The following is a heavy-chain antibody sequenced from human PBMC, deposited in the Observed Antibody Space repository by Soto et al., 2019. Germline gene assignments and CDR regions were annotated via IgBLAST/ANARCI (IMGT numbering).Heavy chain of an antibody. Sequence: GGSLRLSCAASGFTFSDYYMSWIRQAPGKGLEWLSYITTSSSYTNYADSVKGRFTISRDNAKNSVYLQMNGLRAEDTAVYYCARDMNSGTYHDFWGQGTLVTVSS. CDR3: ARDMNSGTYHDF. V-gene: IGHV3-11*06. J-gene: IGHJ4*02. CDR2: ITTSSSYT. CDR1: GFTFSDYY. D-gene: IGHD1-26*01.